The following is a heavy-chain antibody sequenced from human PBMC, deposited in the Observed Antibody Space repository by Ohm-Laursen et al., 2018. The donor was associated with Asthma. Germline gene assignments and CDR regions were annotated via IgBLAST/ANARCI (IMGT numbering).Heavy chain of an antibody. D-gene: IGHD2-15*01. Sequence: GSLRLSCSASGFTFSSYAMSWVRQAPGKGLECVSAIIGSGADTYYADSVEGRFTISRDNSKNTLYLQMNTLRAEDTAVYYCARETATGSQNIHYYDLDVWGQGTTVIVSS. CDR1: GFTFSSYA. CDR3: ARETATGSQNIHYYDLDV. J-gene: IGHJ6*02. V-gene: IGHV3-23*01. CDR2: IIGSGADT.